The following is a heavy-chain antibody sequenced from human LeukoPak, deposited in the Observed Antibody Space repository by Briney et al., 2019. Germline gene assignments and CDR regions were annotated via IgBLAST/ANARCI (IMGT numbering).Heavy chain of an antibody. Sequence: PGGSLRLSCAASGFTFSSYWMHWVRQAPGKGLVWVSRINSDGSSTSYADSVKGRFTISRDNAKNTLYLQMNSLRAEDTAVYYCARSASGSYLNYFDYWGQGTLVTVSS. V-gene: IGHV3-74*01. CDR2: INSDGSST. J-gene: IGHJ4*02. CDR1: GFTFSSYW. CDR3: ARSASGSYLNYFDY. D-gene: IGHD1-26*01.